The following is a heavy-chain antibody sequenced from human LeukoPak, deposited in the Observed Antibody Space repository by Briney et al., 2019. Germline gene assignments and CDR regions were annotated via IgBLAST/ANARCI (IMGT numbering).Heavy chain of an antibody. Sequence: PSETLSLTCTVSGDSISSSIYYWVWIRQPPGKGLEWIGSIYKNGNTDYNPSLKSRVTISIGTSKNQFSLKLSSVTAADTAVYYCARYYCSGGTCYHFDYWGQGILVTVSS. J-gene: IGHJ4*02. CDR2: IYKNGNT. CDR1: GDSISSSIYY. V-gene: IGHV4-39*01. CDR3: ARYYCSGGTCYHFDY. D-gene: IGHD2-15*01.